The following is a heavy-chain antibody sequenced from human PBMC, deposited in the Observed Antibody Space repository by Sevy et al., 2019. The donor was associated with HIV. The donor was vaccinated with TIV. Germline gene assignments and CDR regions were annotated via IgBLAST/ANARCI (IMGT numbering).Heavy chain of an antibody. D-gene: IGHD3-10*01. CDR1: GFTFSSYW. V-gene: IGHV3-7*01. CDR3: ARGIYGSGSRLGLGY. CDR2: MRQDGSEK. J-gene: IGHJ4*02. Sequence: GGSLRLSCAASGFTFSSYWMTWVRQAPGKGLEWVANMRQDGSEKYYVDSVKGRFTISRDNAKNLLYLQMNGLRAEDTAVYYCARGIYGSGSRLGLGYWGQGTLVTVSS.